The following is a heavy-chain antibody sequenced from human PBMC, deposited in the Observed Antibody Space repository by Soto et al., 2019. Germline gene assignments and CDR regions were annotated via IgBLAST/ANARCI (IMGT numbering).Heavy chain of an antibody. J-gene: IGHJ6*02. CDR3: ARPRSSSRNYYGMDV. D-gene: IGHD6-13*01. V-gene: IGHV5-51*01. CDR1: GYSFTNYW. CDR2: IYPDDPDI. Sequence: PGESLKISCKGSGYSFTNYWIGWVRQMPGKGLEWMGIIYPDDPDIRYSPSFQGQVTISADKSISTAYLQWSSLKASDTAMYYCARPRSSSRNYYGMDVWGQGTTVTVS.